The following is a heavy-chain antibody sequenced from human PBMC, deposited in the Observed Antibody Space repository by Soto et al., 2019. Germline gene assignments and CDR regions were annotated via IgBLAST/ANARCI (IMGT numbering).Heavy chain of an antibody. D-gene: IGHD2-15*01. CDR3: ARATQTESVVDTVNYYYYYGMDV. V-gene: IGHV4-59*01. CDR2: IYYSGST. CDR1: GGSISSYY. Sequence: PSETLSLTCTVSGGSISSYYWSWIRQPPGKGLEWIGYIYYSGSTNYNPSLKSRVTISVDTSKNQFSLKLSSVTAADTVVYYCARATQTESVVDTVNYYYYYGMDVWGQGTTVTVSS. J-gene: IGHJ6*02.